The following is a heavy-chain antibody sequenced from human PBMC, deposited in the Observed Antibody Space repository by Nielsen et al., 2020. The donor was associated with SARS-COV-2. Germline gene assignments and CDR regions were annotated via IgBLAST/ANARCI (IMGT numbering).Heavy chain of an antibody. CDR3: ARLGLRGAAAGTSWFDP. CDR2: VYPGDSDP. D-gene: IGHD6-13*01. Sequence: GESLKISCKASGYIFTNYWIGWVRQLPGKGLEWMGIVYPGDSDPRYSPSFQGQFTISADKSISTAYLQWSSLKASDTAMYYCARLGLRGAAAGTSWFDPWGQGTLVTVSS. CDR1: GYIFTNYW. V-gene: IGHV5-51*01. J-gene: IGHJ5*02.